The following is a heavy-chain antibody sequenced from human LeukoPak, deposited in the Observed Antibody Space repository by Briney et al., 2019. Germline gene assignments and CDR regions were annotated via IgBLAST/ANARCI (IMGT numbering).Heavy chain of an antibody. CDR2: IIPIFGTA. CDR3: ARPHYESSGLYVDAFDI. J-gene: IGHJ3*02. V-gene: IGHV1-69*05. Sequence: ASVKVSCKASGGTFSSYAISWVRQAPGQGLEWMGGIIPIFGTANYAQKFQGRVTITTDESTSTAYMELSSLRSDDTAVYYCARPHYESSGLYVDAFDIWGQGTMVTVSS. CDR1: GGTFSSYA. D-gene: IGHD3-22*01.